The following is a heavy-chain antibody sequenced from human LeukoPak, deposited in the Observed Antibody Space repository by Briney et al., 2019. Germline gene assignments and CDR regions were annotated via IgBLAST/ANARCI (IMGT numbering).Heavy chain of an antibody. J-gene: IGHJ4*02. D-gene: IGHD2-15*01. CDR2: INAGNGNT. CDR3: ARGVVVVAAVDY. Sequence: ASVKVSCKASGYTFTSYAMHWVRQAPGQRLEWMGWINAGNGNTKYSQKSQGRVTITRDTSASTAYMELSSLRSEDTAVYYCARGVVVVAAVDYWGQGTLVTVSS. V-gene: IGHV1-3*01. CDR1: GYTFTSYA.